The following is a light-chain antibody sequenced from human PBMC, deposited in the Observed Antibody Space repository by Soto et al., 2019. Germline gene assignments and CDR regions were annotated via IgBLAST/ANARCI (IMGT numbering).Light chain of an antibody. J-gene: IGKJ1*01. CDR3: QNYYSTPWT. CDR1: QTVLYSPRKIND. CDR2: WAS. Sequence: DIVMTQSPDSLAVSLGERASISCKSSQTVLYSPRKINDLAGFQQKPGQPPQLLIFWASTRESGVPDRFSGSGSGTDFTLALRSLQPAEVASYYCQNYYSTPWTFGQGTKVEI. V-gene: IGKV4-1*01.